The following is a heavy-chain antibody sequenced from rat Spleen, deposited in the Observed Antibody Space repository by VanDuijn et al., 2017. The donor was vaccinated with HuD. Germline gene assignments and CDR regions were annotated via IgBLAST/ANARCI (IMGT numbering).Heavy chain of an antibody. CDR1: GFTFSDYY. D-gene: IGHD1-1*01. Sequence: EVQLVESGGGLVQPGRSLKLSCAASGFTFSDYYMAWVRQAPTKGLEWVATISYDGSSTYYRDSVKGRFTISRDNAKSTLYLQMDSLRSEDTATYYCARGEWFDYWGQGVMVTVSS. V-gene: IGHV5-7*01. CDR3: ARGEWFDY. CDR2: ISYDGSST. J-gene: IGHJ2*01.